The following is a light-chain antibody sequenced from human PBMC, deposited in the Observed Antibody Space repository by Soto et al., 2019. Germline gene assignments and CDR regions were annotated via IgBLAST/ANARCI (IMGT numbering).Light chain of an antibody. CDR2: GTS. V-gene: IGKV3-20*01. Sequence: EVVLTQSPGTLSLSPGERATLSCRASQNVSSRYLAWYQHKLGQPPKLLIYGTSSRATDIPDRFSGSGSGTDFTLTISRLEPEDFAVYYCQQCGGSTLFTFGPGTKVDIK. CDR1: QNVSSRY. J-gene: IGKJ3*01. CDR3: QQCGGSTLFT.